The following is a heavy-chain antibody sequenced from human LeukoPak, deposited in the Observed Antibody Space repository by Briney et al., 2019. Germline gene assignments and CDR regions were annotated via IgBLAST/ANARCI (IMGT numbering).Heavy chain of an antibody. J-gene: IGHJ4*02. V-gene: IGHV1-8*03. Sequence: PRASVKVSCKASGYTFTSYGISWVRQAPGQGLEWMGWMNPNSGNTGYAQKFQGRVTITRNTSISTAYMELSSLRSEDTAVYYCARGPGIGYYYDSSGYYEDDYWGQGTLVTVSS. CDR3: ARGPGIGYYYDSSGYYEDDY. CDR1: GYTFTSYG. D-gene: IGHD3-22*01. CDR2: MNPNSGNT.